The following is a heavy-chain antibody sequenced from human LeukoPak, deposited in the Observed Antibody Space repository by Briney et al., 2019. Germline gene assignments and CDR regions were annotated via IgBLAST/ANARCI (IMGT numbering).Heavy chain of an antibody. J-gene: IGHJ4*02. Sequence: SETLSLTCTVSGGFISSSYYYWGWIRQPPGKGLEWIGSIYYSGSTYYKPSLKSRVTISIDTSKNQFSLKLSSVTAADTAVYYCARHRGGYVDYWGQGTLVTVSS. D-gene: IGHD2-15*01. V-gene: IGHV4-39*01. CDR1: GGFISSSYYY. CDR3: ARHRGGYVDY. CDR2: IYYSGST.